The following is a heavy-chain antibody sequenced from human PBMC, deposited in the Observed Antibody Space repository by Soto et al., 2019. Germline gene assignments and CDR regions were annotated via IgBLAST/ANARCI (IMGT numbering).Heavy chain of an antibody. D-gene: IGHD1-26*01. J-gene: IGHJ4*02. V-gene: IGHV4-28*01. CDR2: IYYSGTT. CDR1: GYSISSSNW. CDR3: ARRELQGPMDS. Sequence: QVQLQESGPGLVKPSDTLSLTCAVSGYSISSSNWWGWIRQPPGKGLEWIGYIYYSGTTYYNPSLKSRFNQPVDTSKNQFALQLTAVTAVDTAVCSGARRELQGPMDSWGQGTLVTVSS.